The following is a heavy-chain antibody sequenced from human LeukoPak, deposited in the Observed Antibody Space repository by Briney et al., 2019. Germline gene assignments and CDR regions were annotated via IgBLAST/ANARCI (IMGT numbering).Heavy chain of an antibody. J-gene: IGHJ4*02. D-gene: IGHD4-17*01. V-gene: IGHV4-39*01. Sequence: PSETPSLTCTVSGGSISSSSYYWGWIRQPPGKGLEWIGRISYTGSTYYNPSLKSRVTISVDTSKNQFSLKLSSVTAADTAVYYCARLTKDGDYGVGTFDYWGQGTLVTVSS. CDR2: ISYTGST. CDR3: ARLTKDGDYGVGTFDY. CDR1: GGSISSSSYY.